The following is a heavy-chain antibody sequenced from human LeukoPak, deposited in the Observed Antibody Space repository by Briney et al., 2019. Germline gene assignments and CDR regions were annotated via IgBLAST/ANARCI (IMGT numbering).Heavy chain of an antibody. J-gene: IGHJ4*02. D-gene: IGHD6-19*01. V-gene: IGHV5-51*01. Sequence: GESLKISCRASGNSFTNYWIGWVRQMPGKGLEWMGIIYPDYSDTRYSPSFQVKVTISVDKSISTAYLQWSSLKASDTAMYYCASLPRGSSGWNYFDYWGQGTLVTVSS. CDR3: ASLPRGSSGWNYFDY. CDR2: IYPDYSDT. CDR1: GNSFTNYW.